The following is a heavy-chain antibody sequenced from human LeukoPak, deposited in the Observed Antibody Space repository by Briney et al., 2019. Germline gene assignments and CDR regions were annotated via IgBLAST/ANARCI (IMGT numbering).Heavy chain of an antibody. V-gene: IGHV3-30*04. D-gene: IGHD2-2*02. CDR1: GFTFSSYA. J-gene: IGHJ4*02. Sequence: GGSLRLSCAASGFTFSSYAFHWVRQAPGKGLEWVATMSFDVKNKYYADSVRGRFTISRDNSKNTLYLQMNSLGAEDTAVYSCARGYCTSSSCYNDYWGQGTLVTVSS. CDR2: MSFDVKNK. CDR3: ARGYCTSSSCYNDY.